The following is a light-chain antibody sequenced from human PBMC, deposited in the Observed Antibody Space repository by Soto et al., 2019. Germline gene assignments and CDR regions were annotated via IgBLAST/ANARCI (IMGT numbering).Light chain of an antibody. J-gene: IGKJ1*01. V-gene: IGKV1-9*01. CDR1: QGISSY. CDR3: QQLNSYPPWT. CDR2: AAS. Sequence: DIQLTQSPSFLSASVGDRVTITCRASQGISSYLAWYQQKPGKAPKLLIYAASTLQSGVPSRFSGSGSGTEFTLTISSLQPEDFATYYCQQLNSYPPWTFGQGTTVEIK.